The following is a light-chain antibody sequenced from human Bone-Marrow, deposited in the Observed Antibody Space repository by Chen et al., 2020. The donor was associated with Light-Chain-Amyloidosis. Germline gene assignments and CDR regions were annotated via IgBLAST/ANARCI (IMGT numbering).Light chain of an antibody. V-gene: IGKV3-11*01. J-gene: IGKJ4*01. Sequence: EIVLTQPPATLSLSPGESATLSCRASQSVSSYLAWYQQKPGQAPRLLIYDASNRATGIPARFSGSGYGTDFTLTISSLEPEDFAVYYWQQRSNWPPLTFGGGTKVEIK. CDR2: DAS. CDR3: QQRSNWPPLT. CDR1: QSVSSY.